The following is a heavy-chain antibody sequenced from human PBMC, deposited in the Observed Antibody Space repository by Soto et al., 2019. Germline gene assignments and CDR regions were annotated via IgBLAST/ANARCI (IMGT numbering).Heavy chain of an antibody. Sequence: HPGGSLRLSCAASGFTFDDYAMHWVRQAPGKGLEWVSGISWNSGSIGYADSVKGRFTISRDNAKNSLYLQMNSLRAEDTAVYYCARFYYDSSGYLPSPYYYYYGMDVWGQGTTVTVSS. V-gene: IGHV3-9*01. CDR1: GFTFDDYA. CDR2: ISWNSGSI. CDR3: ARFYYDSSGYLPSPYYYYYGMDV. D-gene: IGHD3-22*01. J-gene: IGHJ6*02.